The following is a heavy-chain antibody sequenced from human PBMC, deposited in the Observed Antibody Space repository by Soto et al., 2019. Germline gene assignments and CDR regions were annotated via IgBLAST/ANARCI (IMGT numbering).Heavy chain of an antibody. D-gene: IGHD2-2*02. J-gene: IGHJ4*02. V-gene: IGHV5-51*01. CDR1: GYSFTSYW. Sequence: GESLKISCKGSGYSFTSYWIGWVRQMPGKGLEWMGIIYPGDSHTRYSPSFQGQVTISADKSINTAYLQWSSLKASDTAMYYCARKRFCNSNSCYTVDYWGQGTLVTVSS. CDR3: ARKRFCNSNSCYTVDY. CDR2: IYPGDSHT.